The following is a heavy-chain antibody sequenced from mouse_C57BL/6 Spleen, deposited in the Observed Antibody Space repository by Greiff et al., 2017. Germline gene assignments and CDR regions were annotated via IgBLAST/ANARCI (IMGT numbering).Heavy chain of an antibody. J-gene: IGHJ3*01. CDR3: TRSTTVVVGGFFAY. V-gene: IGHV1-15*01. CDR2: IDPETGGT. D-gene: IGHD1-1*01. Sequence: VQLQQSGAELVRPGASVTLSCKASGYTFTDYEMHWVKQTPVHGLEWIGAIDPETGGTAYNQKFKGKAILTADKSSSTAYMELRSLTSEDSAVYYCTRSTTVVVGGFFAYWGQGTLVTVSA. CDR1: GYTFTDYE.